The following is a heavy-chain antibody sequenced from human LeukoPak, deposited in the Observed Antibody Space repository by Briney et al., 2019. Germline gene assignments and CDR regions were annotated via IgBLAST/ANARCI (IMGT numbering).Heavy chain of an antibody. Sequence: PGGSLRLSCAASGFTFSSYDMHWVRQATEKGLEWVSAIGTAGDTYYPGSVKGRFTISRENAKNSLYLQMNSLRAGDTAVYYCARASMVRGVIAHFDYWGQGTLVTVSS. CDR3: ARASMVRGVIAHFDY. D-gene: IGHD3-10*01. J-gene: IGHJ4*02. CDR1: GFTFSSYD. CDR2: IGTAGDT. V-gene: IGHV3-13*01.